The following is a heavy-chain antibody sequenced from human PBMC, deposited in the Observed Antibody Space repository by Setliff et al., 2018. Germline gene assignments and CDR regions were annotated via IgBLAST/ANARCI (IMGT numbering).Heavy chain of an antibody. J-gene: IGHJ4*02. Sequence: GGSLRLSCAVSGFTFSSYAMSWVRQAPGKGLEWVSTIYSGDRSTFYTDSVKGRFTISRDSSKNTLYLQMNSLRAEDTAVYYCAKPQVELRWGFESWGQGTPVTVSS. V-gene: IGHV3-23*03. CDR3: AKPQVELRWGFES. CDR2: IYSGDRST. D-gene: IGHD3-16*01. CDR1: GFTFSSYA.